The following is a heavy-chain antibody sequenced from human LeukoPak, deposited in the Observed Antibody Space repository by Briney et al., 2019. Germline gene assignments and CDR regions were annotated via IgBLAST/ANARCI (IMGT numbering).Heavy chain of an antibody. V-gene: IGHV4-39*01. J-gene: IGHJ4*02. CDR1: GGSISSSTSY. Sequence: PSETLSLTCAVSGGSISSSTSYCGWIRQPPGKGLEWIGRIYYSGSTFYNPSLKSRVTISADTSKNQVSLTLSSVTAADTAVYYCARHPELYFFDYWGQGTLVTVSS. D-gene: IGHD3-10*01. CDR3: ARHPELYFFDY. CDR2: IYYSGST.